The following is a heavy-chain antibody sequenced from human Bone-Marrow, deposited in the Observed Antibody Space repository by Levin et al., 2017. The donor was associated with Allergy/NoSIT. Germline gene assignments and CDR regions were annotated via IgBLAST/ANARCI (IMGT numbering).Heavy chain of an antibody. Sequence: QAGGSLRLSCAASGFPFSTYAMSWVRQAPGKGLEWIAAVTASGYSEYYTDSVKGRFTISRDNSQNTLYLQMSSLSAEDTAVYYCAKAVFGVIMPVDSWGQGSLVSVSS. J-gene: IGHJ4*02. CDR3: AKAVFGVIMPVDS. D-gene: IGHD3-3*01. V-gene: IGHV3-23*01. CDR1: GFPFSTYA. CDR2: VTASGYSE.